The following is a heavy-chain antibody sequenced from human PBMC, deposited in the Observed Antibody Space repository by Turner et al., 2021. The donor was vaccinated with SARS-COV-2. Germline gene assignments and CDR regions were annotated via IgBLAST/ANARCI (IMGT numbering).Heavy chain of an antibody. J-gene: IGHJ6*02. D-gene: IGHD2-15*01. CDR1: GFSLSTSGMC. CDR2: IDWDDDK. Sequence: QVTLRESGPALVKPTQTLTLTCTFSGFSLSTSGMCVSWIRQPPGKALEWLARIDWDDDKYYRTSLKTRLTISKDTSKNQVVLTMTNMDPVDTATYYCARMRSRYCSGGSCYSHNYYGMDVWGQGTTVTVSS. CDR3: ARMRSRYCSGGSCYSHNYYGMDV. V-gene: IGHV2-70*15.